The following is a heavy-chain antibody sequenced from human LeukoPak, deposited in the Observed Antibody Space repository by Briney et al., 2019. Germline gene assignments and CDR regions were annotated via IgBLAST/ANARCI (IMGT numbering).Heavy chain of an antibody. CDR1: GFTFSGSA. Sequence: GGSLRLSCAASGFTFSGSAMHWVRQASGKGLEWVGRIRSKANSYATAYAASVKGRFTISRDDSKNTAYLQMNSLKTEDTAVYYCTSLGQMTTVTHTDWGQGTLVTVSS. V-gene: IGHV3-73*01. D-gene: IGHD4-17*01. J-gene: IGHJ4*02. CDR3: TSLGQMTTVTHTD. CDR2: IRSKANSYAT.